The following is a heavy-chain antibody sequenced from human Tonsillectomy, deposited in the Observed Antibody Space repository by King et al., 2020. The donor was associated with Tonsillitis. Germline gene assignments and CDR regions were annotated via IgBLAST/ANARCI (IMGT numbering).Heavy chain of an antibody. CDR3: ARDSPVDYTNSHFDY. CDR1: GGSIRSGGYY. J-gene: IGHJ4*02. Sequence: QLQESGPGLVKPSETLSLTCTVSGGSIRSGGYYWSWIRQHPEKGLEWIGYIYYSGSTNFNPSLKSRVTISLDTSKNKFSLKLSSVTAADTAVFYCARDSPVDYTNSHFDYWGQGTLVTVSS. D-gene: IGHD4-11*01. V-gene: IGHV4-31*03. CDR2: IYYSGST.